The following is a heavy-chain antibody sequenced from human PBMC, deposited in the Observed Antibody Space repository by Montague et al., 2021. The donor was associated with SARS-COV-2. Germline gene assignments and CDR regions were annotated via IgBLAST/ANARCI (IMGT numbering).Heavy chain of an antibody. J-gene: IGHJ3*02. CDR2: VNQSGTT. CDR3: ARGRRHVVVTGAGPAGRAFDI. CDR1: GGSFSNYY. Sequence: SETLSLTCAISGGSFSNYYWSWIRQPTGKGLEWIGEVNQSGTTIYNPSVKSGVTISEDTSKNQIYLRLNSVTAADTAVYYCARGRRHVVVTGAGPAGRAFDIWGQGTLVAVSS. D-gene: IGHD2-21*02. V-gene: IGHV4-34*01.